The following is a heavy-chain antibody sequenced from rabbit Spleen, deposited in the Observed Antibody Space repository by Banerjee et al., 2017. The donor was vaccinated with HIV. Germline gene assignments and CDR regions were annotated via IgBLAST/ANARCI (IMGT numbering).Heavy chain of an antibody. CDR2: IDAGSTTNR. Sequence: LEESGGGLVQPEGSLTLTCKASGFSFSSGFWMCWVRQAPGKGLEWIACIDAGSTTNRWYTTWVNGRFTISKTSSTTVTLQMTTLTAADTATYFCARDTGTSFSTYGMDLWGPGTLVTVS. CDR1: GFSFSSGFW. D-gene: IGHD8-1*01. J-gene: IGHJ6*01. V-gene: IGHV1S45*01. CDR3: ARDTGTSFSTYGMDL.